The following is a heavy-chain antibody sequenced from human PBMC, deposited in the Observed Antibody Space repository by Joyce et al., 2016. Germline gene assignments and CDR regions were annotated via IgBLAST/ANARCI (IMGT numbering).Heavy chain of an antibody. J-gene: IGHJ6*02. V-gene: IGHV1-69*12. CDR3: ARGGTSSDHFFFYTLDI. Sequence: QVLLVQSGATVKRPGSSLKVSCKSSGGAFSNFTVNWVRPAPGQRLEWMGGIIPFFGAAKYAEQFQGRVTLTADLSTRTAFMELSSLTAADTAVYYCARGGTSSDHFFFYTLDIWGPGTTVIVSS. D-gene: IGHD1-14*01. CDR1: GGAFSNFT. CDR2: IIPFFGAA.